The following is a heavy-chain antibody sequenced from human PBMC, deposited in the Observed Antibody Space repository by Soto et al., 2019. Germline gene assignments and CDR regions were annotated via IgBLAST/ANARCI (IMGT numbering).Heavy chain of an antibody. V-gene: IGHV3-30*18. CDR2: ISYDGSNK. CDR1: GCNFSSYG. CDR3: AKDLNYDFWSGSEFLVFPPHH. J-gene: IGHJ5*02. D-gene: IGHD3-3*01. Sequence: GVSLRVSWAAAGCNFSSYGRHWVRQAPGKGLEWVAVISYDGSNKYYADSVKGRFTISRDNSKNTLYLQMNSLRAEDTAVYYCAKDLNYDFWSGSEFLVFPPHHWGQGTLVTVSS.